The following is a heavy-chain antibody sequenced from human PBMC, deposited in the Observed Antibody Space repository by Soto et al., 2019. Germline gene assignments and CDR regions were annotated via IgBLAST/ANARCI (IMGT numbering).Heavy chain of an antibody. V-gene: IGHV3-30-3*01. D-gene: IGHD3-22*01. CDR2: ISYDGSNK. J-gene: IGHJ6*02. CDR1: GFTFSSYA. CDR3: AREDSSGYYSNYYYYGMDV. Sequence: GSLRLSCAASGFTFSSYAMHWVRQAPGKGLEWVAVISYDGSNKYYADSVKGRFTISRDNSKNTLYLQMNSLRAEDTAVYYCAREDSSGYYSNYYYYGMDVWGQGTTVTVSS.